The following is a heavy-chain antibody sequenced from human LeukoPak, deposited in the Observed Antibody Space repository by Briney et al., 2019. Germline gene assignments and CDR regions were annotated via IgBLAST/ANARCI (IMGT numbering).Heavy chain of an antibody. J-gene: IGHJ5*02. CDR2: IYYSGST. Sequence: SETLSLTCTVSGGSISGYYWSWIRQPPGKGLEWIGYIYYSGSTNYNPSLKSRVTISVDTSKNQFSLKLSSVTAADTAVYYCARNEVWSGYYNHWGQGPVVTVSS. CDR3: ARNEVWSGYYNH. V-gene: IGHV4-59*01. D-gene: IGHD3-3*01. CDR1: GGSISGYY.